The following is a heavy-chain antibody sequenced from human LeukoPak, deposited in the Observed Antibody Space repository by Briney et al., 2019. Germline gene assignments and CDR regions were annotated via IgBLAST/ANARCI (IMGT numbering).Heavy chain of an antibody. CDR2: IIPIFGTA. CDR3: TTAFAYYDTFRFDP. CDR1: GGTFSSYA. D-gene: IGHD3-22*01. V-gene: IGHV1-69*13. Sequence: SVKVSCKASGGTFSSYAISWVRQAPGQGLEWMGGIIPIFGTANYAQKFQGRVTITADESTSTAYMELSSLRSEDTAVYYCTTAFAYYDTFRFDPWGQGTLVTVSS. J-gene: IGHJ5*02.